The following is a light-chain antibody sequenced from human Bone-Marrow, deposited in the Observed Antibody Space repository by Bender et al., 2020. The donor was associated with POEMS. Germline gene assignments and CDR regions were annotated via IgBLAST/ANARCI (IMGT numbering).Light chain of an antibody. CDR2: DDS. CDR1: NVGSIS. V-gene: IGLV3-21*02. J-gene: IGLJ3*02. Sequence: SYVLTQPPSVSVAPGQTARIICAGNNVGSISVHWYQQKPGQAPVLVVHDDSDRPSGIPERFSGSNSGNTATLTVSGLQPEDEADYYCNSHAGNNNFWVFGGGTKLTVL. CDR3: NSHAGNNNFWV.